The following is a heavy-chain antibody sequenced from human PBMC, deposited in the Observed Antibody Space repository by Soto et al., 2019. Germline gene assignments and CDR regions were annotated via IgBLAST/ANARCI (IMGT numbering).Heavy chain of an antibody. D-gene: IGHD3-10*01. J-gene: IGHJ5*02. CDR2: IKQDGSEK. Sequence: GGSLRLSCAASGFTFSSYWMSWVRQAPGKGLEWVANIKQDGSEKYYVDSVKGRFTISRDNAKNSLYLQMNSLRAEDTAVYYCARDPGYRVWFGEAHYFDPWGQGTLVTVSS. V-gene: IGHV3-7*03. CDR1: GFTFSSYW. CDR3: ARDPGYRVWFGEAHYFDP.